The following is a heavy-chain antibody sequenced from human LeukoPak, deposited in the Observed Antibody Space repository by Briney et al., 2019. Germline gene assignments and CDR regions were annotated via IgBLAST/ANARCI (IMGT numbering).Heavy chain of an antibody. CDR3: ARVHSSSSDYFDY. J-gene: IGHJ4*02. V-gene: IGHV4-39*07. CDR2: IYYSGST. Sequence: SETLSLTCTVSGGSVSSSSYYWGWIRQPPGKGLEWIGSIYYSGSTYYNPSLKSRVTISVDTSKNQFSLKLSSVTAADTAVYYCARVHSSSSDYFDYWGQGTLLTVSS. CDR1: GGSVSSSSYY. D-gene: IGHD6-6*01.